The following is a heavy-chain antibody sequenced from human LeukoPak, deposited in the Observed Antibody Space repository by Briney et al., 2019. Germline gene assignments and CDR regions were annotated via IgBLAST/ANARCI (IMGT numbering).Heavy chain of an antibody. CDR3: ATDSSGWYDNWFDP. Sequence: PSETLSLTCTVSGGSISSGSYYWGWIRQPPGKGLEWIGSIYYSGSTYYNPSLKSRVTISVDTSKNQFSLKLSSVTAADTAVYYCATDSSGWYDNWFDPWGQGTLVTVSS. J-gene: IGHJ5*02. V-gene: IGHV4-39*02. CDR2: IYYSGST. CDR1: GGSISSGSYY. D-gene: IGHD6-19*01.